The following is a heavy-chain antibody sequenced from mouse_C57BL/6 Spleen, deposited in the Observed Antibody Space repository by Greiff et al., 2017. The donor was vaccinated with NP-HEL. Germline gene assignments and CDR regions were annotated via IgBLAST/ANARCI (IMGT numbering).Heavy chain of an antibody. V-gene: IGHV1-81*01. D-gene: IGHD2-4*01. J-gene: IGHJ4*01. CDR3: AHDYDRYYYAMDD. Sequence: QVQLKQSGAELARPGASVKLSCKASGYTFTSYGISWVKQRTGQGLEWIGEIYPRSGNTYYNEKFKGKATLTADKSSSTAYMELRSLASEDSAVYFCAHDYDRYYYAMDDWGQGTSVTVSS. CDR2: IYPRSGNT. CDR1: GYTFTSYG.